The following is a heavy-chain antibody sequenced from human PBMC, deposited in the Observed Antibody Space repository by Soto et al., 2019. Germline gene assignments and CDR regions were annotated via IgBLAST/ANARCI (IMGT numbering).Heavy chain of an antibody. CDR3: ARAPPGSGSTWFDP. CDR1: GYSISSGYY. CDR2: MYHNGSP. Sequence: SETLSLTCAVSGYSISSGYYWAWIRQPPGKGLEWIGNMYHNGSPYYNPSLKSRVTISLDTSKNQFSLRVISVTAADTAVYYCARAPPGSGSTWFDPWGQGTLVTVSS. V-gene: IGHV4-38-2*01. D-gene: IGHD3-10*01. J-gene: IGHJ5*01.